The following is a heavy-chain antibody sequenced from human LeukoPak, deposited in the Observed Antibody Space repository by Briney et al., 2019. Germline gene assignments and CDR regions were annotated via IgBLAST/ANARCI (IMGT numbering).Heavy chain of an antibody. CDR2: IKSKIDGGTT. V-gene: IGHV3-15*07. Sequence: PGGSLRLSCAASGFIFGNAWMNWVRRAPGKGLEWVGHIKSKIDGGTTECAAPVKGRFTISRDDSKNTLYLQINSLKTEDTAVYYCTKERYWRDGYNTGYYYGMDVWGQGTTVTVS. J-gene: IGHJ6*02. D-gene: IGHD5-24*01. CDR1: GFIFGNAW. CDR3: TKERYWRDGYNTGYYYGMDV.